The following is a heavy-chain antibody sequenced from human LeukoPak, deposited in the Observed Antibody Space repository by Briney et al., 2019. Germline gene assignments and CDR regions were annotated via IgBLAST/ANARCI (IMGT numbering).Heavy chain of an antibody. CDR1: GFTFSSYW. V-gene: IGHV3-7*01. CDR2: IKQDGSEK. Sequence: AWGSLRLSCAASGFTFSSYWMSWVRQAPGKGLEWVANIKQDGSEKYYVDSVKGRFTISRDNAKNSLYLQMNSLRAEDTAVYYCARDRRYDFWSGSNWFDPWGQGTLVTVSS. J-gene: IGHJ5*02. CDR3: ARDRRYDFWSGSNWFDP. D-gene: IGHD3-3*01.